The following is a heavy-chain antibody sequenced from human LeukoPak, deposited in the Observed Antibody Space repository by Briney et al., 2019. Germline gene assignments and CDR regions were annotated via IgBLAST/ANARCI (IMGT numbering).Heavy chain of an antibody. V-gene: IGHV4-30-2*01. CDR3: ARGKVWFGRGYFDY. J-gene: IGHJ4*02. Sequence: SQTLSLTCAVSGGSISSGGYSWSWIRQPPGKGLEWIGYIYHSGSTYYNPSLKSRVTISVDRPKNQFSLKLSSVTAADTAVYYCARGKVWFGRGYFDYWGQGTLVTVSS. CDR2: IYHSGST. D-gene: IGHD3-10*01. CDR1: GGSISSGGYS.